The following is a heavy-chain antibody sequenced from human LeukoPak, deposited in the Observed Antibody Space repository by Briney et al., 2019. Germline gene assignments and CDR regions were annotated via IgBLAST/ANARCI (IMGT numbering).Heavy chain of an antibody. D-gene: IGHD6-25*01. CDR2: ISYKSSHI. CDR1: GLTFSYCD. V-gene: IGHV3-21*06. CDR3: GRASPPHRVAAAGDH. J-gene: IGHJ4*02. Sequence: GACLRLACTGPGLTFSYCDIDSVRQAPGRGLEWVPSISYKSSHINYADAAKGRFIISRDNAKNSVYLQMNNLRAEDTAVYYSGRASPPHRVAAAGDHWGQGTLVTVSS.